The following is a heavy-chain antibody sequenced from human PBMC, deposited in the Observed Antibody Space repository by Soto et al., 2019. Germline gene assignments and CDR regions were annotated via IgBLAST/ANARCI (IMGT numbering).Heavy chain of an antibody. CDR1: GGPFISYA. CDR2: IIPIFGTA. CDR3: ARKSIGTMRGTYVGYYYYGMDV. V-gene: IGHV1-69*13. D-gene: IGHD3-16*01. J-gene: IGHJ6*02. Sequence: VKVSCKASGGPFISYAISWGRQAPGQGLEWMGGIIPIFGTANYAQKFQGRVTITADKSTSTAYMELSSLRSEDTAVYYCARKSIGTMRGTYVGYYYYGMDVWGQGTTVTVSS.